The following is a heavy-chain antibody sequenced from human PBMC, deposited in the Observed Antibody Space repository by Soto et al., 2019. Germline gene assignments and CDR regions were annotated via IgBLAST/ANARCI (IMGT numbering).Heavy chain of an antibody. J-gene: IGHJ4*02. Sequence: EVQLVESGGGLVKPGGSLRLSCAASGFTFSNAWMSWVRQAPGKGLEWVDRIKSKTDGGTTDYAAPVKGRFTISRDDSKNTLYLQMNSLKTEDTAVYYCTTEGIVVVVAATLDYWGQGTLVTVSS. CDR3: TTEGIVVVVAATLDY. D-gene: IGHD2-15*01. CDR2: IKSKTDGGTT. CDR1: GFTFSNAW. V-gene: IGHV3-15*01.